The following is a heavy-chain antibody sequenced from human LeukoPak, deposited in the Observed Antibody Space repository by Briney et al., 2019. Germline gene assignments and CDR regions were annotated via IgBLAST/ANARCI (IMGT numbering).Heavy chain of an antibody. CDR3: AKALTVTPVEPFNY. Sequence: GGSLRLSCAAPGFTFSSYAMSWVRQAPGKGLEWVSAISGSGGSTYYADSVKGRFTISRDNSKNTLYVQMNSLRAEDTAVYYCAKALTVTPVEPFNYWGQGTLVTVSS. CDR2: ISGSGGST. CDR1: GFTFSSYA. V-gene: IGHV3-23*01. D-gene: IGHD4-17*01. J-gene: IGHJ4*02.